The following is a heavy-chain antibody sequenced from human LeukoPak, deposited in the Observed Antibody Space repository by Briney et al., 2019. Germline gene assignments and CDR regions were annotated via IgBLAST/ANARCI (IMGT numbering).Heavy chain of an antibody. D-gene: IGHD6-19*01. Sequence: SVKVSCKASGGTFSSYAISWVRQAPGQGLEWMGGIIPIFGTANYAQKFQGRVTITTDKSTSTAYMELSSLRSEDTAVYYCVRGRGAVAPLPSWGQGTLVTVSS. CDR3: VRGRGAVAPLPS. CDR1: GGTFSSYA. J-gene: IGHJ4*02. CDR2: IIPIFGTA. V-gene: IGHV1-69*05.